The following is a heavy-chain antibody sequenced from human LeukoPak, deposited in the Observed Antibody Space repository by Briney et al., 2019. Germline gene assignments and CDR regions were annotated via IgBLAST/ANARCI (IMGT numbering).Heavy chain of an antibody. Sequence: PSETLSLTCTVSGGSITTYYWSWIRQPPGKGLEWIGYIYHSGSTNYNPSLKSRVTISVDTSNNQFSLKLNSVTAADTAVYYCAKVPLTPPWKQQLAFDYWGQGTLVTVSS. J-gene: IGHJ4*02. CDR2: IYHSGST. CDR3: AKVPLTPPWKQQLAFDY. D-gene: IGHD6-13*01. CDR1: GGSITTYY. V-gene: IGHV4-59*01.